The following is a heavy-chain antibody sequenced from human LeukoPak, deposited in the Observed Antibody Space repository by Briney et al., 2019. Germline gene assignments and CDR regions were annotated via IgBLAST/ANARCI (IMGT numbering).Heavy chain of an antibody. J-gene: IGHJ4*02. CDR3: ARDSQPPPYYYDSSGYLSPVDY. CDR2: ISYDGSNK. D-gene: IGHD3-22*01. Sequence: GRSLRLSCAASGFTFSSYAMHWVRQAPGKGLEWGAVISYDGSNKYYADSVKGRFTISRDNSKNTLYLQMNSLRAEDTAVYYCARDSQPPPYYYDSSGYLSPVDYWGQGTLVTVSS. V-gene: IGHV3-30-3*01. CDR1: GFTFSSYA.